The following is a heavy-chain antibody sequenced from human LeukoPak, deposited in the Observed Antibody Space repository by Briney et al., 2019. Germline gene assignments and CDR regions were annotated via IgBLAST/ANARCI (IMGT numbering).Heavy chain of an antibody. V-gene: IGHV3-74*01. J-gene: IGHJ4*02. Sequence: GQSLTLAWQVSGLNFSDYCTQWDRHLHGKVLVWVSRIKADGTDTIYADSVKGRFTISRDNAKSTLFLQMNSLRAEDTAVYYCATERGVTHPFDYWGQGTLVTVSS. CDR3: ATERGVTHPFDY. CDR1: GLNFSDYC. D-gene: IGHD2-21*02. CDR2: IKADGTDT.